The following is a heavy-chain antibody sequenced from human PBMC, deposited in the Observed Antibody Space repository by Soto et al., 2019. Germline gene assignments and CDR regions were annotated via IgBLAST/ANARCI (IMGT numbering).Heavy chain of an antibody. D-gene: IGHD1-20*01. CDR1: GFTFSSCA. J-gene: IGHJ6*02. CDR3: VNGRSYYYYYGVDF. Sequence: GGSLRLSCAASGFTFSSCAMGWVRQAPGKGLEWVSDIIDSGGSTYYADSVKGRFTISRDNSKSTLYLQMNSLRAEDTALYYCVNGRSYYYYYGVDFWGQGSSVTVSS. CDR2: IIDSGGST. V-gene: IGHV3-23*01.